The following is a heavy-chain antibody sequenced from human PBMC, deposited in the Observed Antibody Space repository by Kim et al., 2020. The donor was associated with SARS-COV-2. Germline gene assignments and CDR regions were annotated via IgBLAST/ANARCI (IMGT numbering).Heavy chain of an antibody. Sequence: GVSLRLSCAASGFTVSSNYMSWVRQAPGKGLEWVSVIHSGGSTYYADSVKGRFTISRHNSKNTLYLQMNSLRAEDTTVYYCAAGVLRFGELSALSYWGQGIPVTVSS. CDR2: IHSGGST. V-gene: IGHV3-53*04. CDR3: AAGVLRFGELSALSY. D-gene: IGHD3-10*01. CDR1: GFTVSSNY. J-gene: IGHJ4*02.